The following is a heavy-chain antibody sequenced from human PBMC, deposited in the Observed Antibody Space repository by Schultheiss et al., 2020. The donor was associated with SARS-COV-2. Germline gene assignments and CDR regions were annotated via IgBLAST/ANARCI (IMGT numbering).Heavy chain of an antibody. Sequence: ASVKVSCKASGGTFSSYSISWVRQAPGQGLEWMGWMNPNSGNTGYAQKFQGRVTMTRDTSISTAYMELSRLRSDDTAVYYCARDTAGFPDPWGQGTLVTVSS. CDR2: MNPNSGNT. CDR3: ARDTAGFPDP. J-gene: IGHJ5*02. V-gene: IGHV1-2*02. CDR1: GGTFSSYS.